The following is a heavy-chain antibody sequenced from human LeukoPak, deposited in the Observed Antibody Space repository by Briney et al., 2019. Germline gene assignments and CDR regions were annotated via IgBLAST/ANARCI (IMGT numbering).Heavy chain of an antibody. V-gene: IGHV3-30*04. J-gene: IGHJ4*02. D-gene: IGHD5-18*01. CDR2: ISYDGSNK. CDR3: ASTGDSYGRYYFDY. Sequence: GGSLRLSCAASGFTFSSYAMHWVRQAPGKGLEWMAVISYDGSNKYYVHSVKGRLTISRDNSKNTLYLQMNSLGAEDTPVYYCASTGDSYGRYYFDYWGQGTLVTVSS. CDR1: GFTFSSYA.